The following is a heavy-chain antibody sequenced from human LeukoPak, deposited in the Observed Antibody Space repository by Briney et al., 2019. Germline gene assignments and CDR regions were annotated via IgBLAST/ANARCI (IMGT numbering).Heavy chain of an antibody. CDR3: ARDTGGYDILTGYYTNWFDP. D-gene: IGHD3-9*01. CDR2: INGDGSST. CDR1: GFTFSSYW. J-gene: IGHJ5*02. V-gene: IGHV3-74*01. Sequence: GGSLRLSCAASGFTFSSYWMHWVRQAPGKGVVWVSRINGDGSSTAYADPVKGRFTISRDNAKNTLYLQMNSLRAEDTAVYYCARDTGGYDILTGYYTNWFDPWGQGTLVTVSS.